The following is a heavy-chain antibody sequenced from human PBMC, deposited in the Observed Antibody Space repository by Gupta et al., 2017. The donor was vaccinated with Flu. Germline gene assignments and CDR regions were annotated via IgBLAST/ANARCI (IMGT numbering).Heavy chain of an antibody. J-gene: IGHJ5*02. V-gene: IGHV4-59*03. D-gene: IGHD3-3*01. Sequence: GGAIGSYYWSWIRQPPGKGLEWIAYIYYDGTTKYNPSLKRRVTVSIDTSKKQFSLSLNSVTAADSAVYYCASSAMYGVFDPWGQGSLVTVSS. CDR1: GGAIGSYY. CDR3: ASSAMYGVFDP. CDR2: IYYDGTT.